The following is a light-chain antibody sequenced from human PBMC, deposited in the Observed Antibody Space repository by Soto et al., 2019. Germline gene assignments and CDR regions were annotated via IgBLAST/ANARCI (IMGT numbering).Light chain of an antibody. Sequence: QPALTQPASMSGSPGQSITISCTGTSSDAGGNKYVSWYQPHPGKAAKIMIYAVSNRPSGVSNRFSGSKSGNTASLPISALQAEDEADYYCSSYTSSSTVFGTGAKGTVL. J-gene: IGLJ1*01. CDR3: SSYTSSSTV. V-gene: IGLV2-14*01. CDR2: AVS. CDR1: SSDAGGNKY.